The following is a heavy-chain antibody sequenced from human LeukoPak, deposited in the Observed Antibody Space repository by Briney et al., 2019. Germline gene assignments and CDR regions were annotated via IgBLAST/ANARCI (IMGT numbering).Heavy chain of an antibody. V-gene: IGHV4-30-4*01. CDR3: ARGSYDILTGYPY. CDR1: GGSISSGDYY. J-gene: IGHJ4*02. CDR2: IYYSGST. D-gene: IGHD3-9*01. Sequence: SETLSLTCTVSGGSISSGDYYWSWIRQPPGKGLEWIGYIYYSGSTYYNPSLKSRVTISVDTSKNQFSLKLSSVTAADTAVYYCARGSYDILTGYPYWGQGTLVTVSS.